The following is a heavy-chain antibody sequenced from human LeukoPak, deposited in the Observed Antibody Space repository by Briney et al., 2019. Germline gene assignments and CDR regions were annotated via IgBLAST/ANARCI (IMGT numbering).Heavy chain of an antibody. CDR1: GYTLTGYY. D-gene: IGHD1-1*01. J-gene: IGHJ4*02. CDR2: INPNSGGT. Sequence: GASVKASCKASGYTLTGYYMHWVRQAPGQGLEWMGWINPNSGGTNYAQKFQGRVTMTRDTSINTAYMELSRLESDDSAVYYCAREGAGRNDYWGQGTLVTVSS. V-gene: IGHV1-2*02. CDR3: AREGAGRNDY.